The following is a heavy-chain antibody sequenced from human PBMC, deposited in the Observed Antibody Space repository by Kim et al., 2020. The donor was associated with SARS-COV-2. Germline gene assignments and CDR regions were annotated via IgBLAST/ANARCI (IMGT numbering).Heavy chain of an antibody. D-gene: IGHD1-1*01. V-gene: IGHV1-69*13. J-gene: IGHJ4*02. CDR3: ARGGYSQFYYFDY. Sequence: SVKVSCKASGGTFSSYAISWVRQAPGQGLEWMGGIIPIFGTANYAQKFQGRVTITADESTSTAYMELSSLRSEDTAVYYCARGGYSQFYYFDYWGQGTLVTVSS. CDR2: IIPIFGTA. CDR1: GGTFSSYA.